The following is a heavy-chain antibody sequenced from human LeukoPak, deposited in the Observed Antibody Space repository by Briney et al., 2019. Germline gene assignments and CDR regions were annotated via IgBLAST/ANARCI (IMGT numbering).Heavy chain of an antibody. J-gene: IGHJ4*02. D-gene: IGHD5-18*01. CDR2: INPNSGGT. CDR1: GYTFTGNY. CDR3: ARVASWGYSYGLLNFDF. Sequence: ASVKVSCKASGYTFTGNYMHWVRQAPGQGLEWMGWINPNSGGTKYAQKFQGRVTMTRDTSISTAYMELNRLRSDDTAVYYCARVASWGYSYGLLNFDFWGQGTLVTVSS. V-gene: IGHV1-2*02.